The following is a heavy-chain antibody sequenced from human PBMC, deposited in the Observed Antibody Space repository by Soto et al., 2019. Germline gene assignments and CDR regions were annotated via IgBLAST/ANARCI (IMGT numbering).Heavy chain of an antibody. Sequence: QVQLVESGGGVVQPGRSLRLSCAASGFTFSSYGMRWVRQAPGKGLEWVAVIWYDGSNKYYADSVKGRFTISRDNSKNTLYLQMNSLRAEDTAVYYCASARYSGSYSLTFDYWGQGTLVTVSS. V-gene: IGHV3-33*01. CDR1: GFTFSSYG. D-gene: IGHD1-26*01. J-gene: IGHJ4*02. CDR3: ASARYSGSYSLTFDY. CDR2: IWYDGSNK.